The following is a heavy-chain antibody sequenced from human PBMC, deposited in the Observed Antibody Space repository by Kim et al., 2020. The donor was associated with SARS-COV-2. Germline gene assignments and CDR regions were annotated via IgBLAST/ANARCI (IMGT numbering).Heavy chain of an antibody. Sequence: SETLSLTCTVSGGSISSYYWSWIRQPPGKGLEWIGYIYYSGSTNYNPSLKSRVTISVDTSKNQFSRKLSSVTAADTAVYYCARDFFGVWDYGMDVWGQGTTVTVSS. CDR2: IYYSGST. CDR3: ARDFFGVWDYGMDV. D-gene: IGHD1-26*01. J-gene: IGHJ6*02. CDR1: GGSISSYY. V-gene: IGHV4-59*13.